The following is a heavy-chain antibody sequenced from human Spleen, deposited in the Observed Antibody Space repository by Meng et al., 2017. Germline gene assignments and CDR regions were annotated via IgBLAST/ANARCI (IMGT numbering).Heavy chain of an antibody. Sequence: GGSLRLSCAAPGFTFRSYAMSWVRQAPGKGLEWVSGTSGSGGSTYQAESVKGRFTISRDNSKNTLYLQMNSLRAEDTAIYYCAKNSESYHDYYYYHGMDVWGQGTTVTVS. CDR1: GFTFRSYA. J-gene: IGHJ6*02. D-gene: IGHD3-16*02. CDR3: AKNSESYHDYYYYHGMDV. CDR2: TSGSGGST. V-gene: IGHV3-23*01.